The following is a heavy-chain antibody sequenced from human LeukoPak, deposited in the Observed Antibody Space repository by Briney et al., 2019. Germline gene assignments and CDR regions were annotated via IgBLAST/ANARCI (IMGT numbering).Heavy chain of an antibody. J-gene: IGHJ4*02. D-gene: IGHD5-12*01. CDR1: GFTFSSYS. V-gene: IGHV3-21*01. Sequence: NPGGSLRLSCGASGFTFSSYSMNWVRQAPGKGLEWVSSISSSSSYIYYADSVKGRFTISRDNAKNSLYLQMNSLRAEDTAVYCCPKVGGGGYDWPLFDYWGQGTLVTVSS. CDR2: ISSSSSYI. CDR3: PKVGGGGYDWPLFDY.